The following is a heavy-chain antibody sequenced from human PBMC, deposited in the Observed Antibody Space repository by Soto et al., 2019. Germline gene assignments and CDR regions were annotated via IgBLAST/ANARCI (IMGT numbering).Heavy chain of an antibody. D-gene: IGHD3-16*02. CDR1: GGTFSSYA. CDR2: TIPIFGTA. V-gene: IGHV1-69*01. CDR3: ARGPPHDYVWGSYRYGFDY. Sequence: QVQLVQSGAEVKKPGSSVKVSCKASGGTFSSYAISWVRQAPGQGLEWMGGTIPIFGTANYAQKFQGRVTITADESTSTAYMELSSLRSEDTAVYYCARGPPHDYVWGSYRYGFDYWGQGTLVTVSS. J-gene: IGHJ4*02.